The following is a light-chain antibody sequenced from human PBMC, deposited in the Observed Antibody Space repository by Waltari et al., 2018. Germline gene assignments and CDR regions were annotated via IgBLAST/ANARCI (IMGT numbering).Light chain of an antibody. CDR1: QRLTKNY. Sequence: VLTQSPVTLSLSPVARATVSCRASQRLTKNYLAWYQQKPGQAPRLLIYGASSRAAGIPDRFSGSGSGTDFTLTIRRLEPEDFAMYYCQQYGSSILYTFGQGTKLEIK. CDR3: QQYGSSILYT. CDR2: GAS. V-gene: IGKV3-20*01. J-gene: IGKJ2*01.